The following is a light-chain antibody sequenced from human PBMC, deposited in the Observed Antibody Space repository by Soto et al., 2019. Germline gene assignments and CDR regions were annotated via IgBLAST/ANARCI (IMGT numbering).Light chain of an antibody. Sequence: EIVLTQSPGTLSLSPGERATFSCRTSQSVSSSYLAWYQQKPGQAPRLLIYAASTRATGIPDRFSGSGSGADFTLTISRLEPEDFAVYYCHQYGSSPRTFGGGTKVEIK. V-gene: IGKV3-20*01. J-gene: IGKJ4*01. CDR1: QSVSSSY. CDR3: HQYGSSPRT. CDR2: AAS.